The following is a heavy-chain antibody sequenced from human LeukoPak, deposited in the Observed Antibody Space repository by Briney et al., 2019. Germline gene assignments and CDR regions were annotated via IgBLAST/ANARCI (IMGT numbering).Heavy chain of an antibody. J-gene: IGHJ4*02. Sequence: ASVKVSCKASGYTFTTYGLSWVRRAPGQGLEWVGWISTYTGNAKYSQKLQDRVNMTTDTSTSTGYMELRGLTSDDTAVYYCARVDRMAEIDFWGQGTLVIVSA. CDR1: GYTFTTYG. CDR3: ARVDRMAEIDF. V-gene: IGHV1-18*01. D-gene: IGHD1-14*01. CDR2: ISTYTGNA.